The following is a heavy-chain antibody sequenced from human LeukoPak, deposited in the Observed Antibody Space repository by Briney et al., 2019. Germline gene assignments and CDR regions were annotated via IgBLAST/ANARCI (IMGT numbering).Heavy chain of an antibody. CDR2: ISSSGSTI. CDR1: GFTFSSYE. D-gene: IGHD2-21*02. V-gene: IGHV3-48*03. Sequence: GGSLRLSCAASGFTFSSYEMNWVRQAPGKGLEWVSYISSSGSTIYYADSAKGRFTISRDNAKNSLYLQMNSLRAEDTAVYYCARDLGIVVVTATSETGVWGQGTLVTVSS. J-gene: IGHJ4*02. CDR3: ARDLGIVVVTATSETGV.